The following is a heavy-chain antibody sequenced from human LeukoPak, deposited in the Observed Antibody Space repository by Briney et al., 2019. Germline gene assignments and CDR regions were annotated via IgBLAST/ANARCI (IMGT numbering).Heavy chain of an antibody. D-gene: IGHD1-26*01. Sequence: SQTLSLTCTVSGVSISSGSYYWSWIRQPAGRGLEWIGRIYSSGSTNYNPSLKSRVTISVDTSKNQFSLKLSSVTAADTAVYYCARHTISYENPVIGSGDWFDPWGQGTLVTVSS. CDR3: ARHTISYENPVIGSGDWFDP. CDR1: GVSISSGSYY. V-gene: IGHV4-61*02. CDR2: IYSSGST. J-gene: IGHJ5*02.